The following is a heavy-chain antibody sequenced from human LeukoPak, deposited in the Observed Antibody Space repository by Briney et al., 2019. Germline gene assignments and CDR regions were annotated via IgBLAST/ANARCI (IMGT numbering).Heavy chain of an antibody. D-gene: IGHD5-12*01. V-gene: IGHV1-69*05. CDR3: AMIRGYDYIWVRGSPYTMGAFDI. Sequence: ASVKVSCKASGGTFSSYAISWVRQAPGQGLEWMGGIIPIFGTANYAQKFQGRVTITTDESTSTAYMELSSLRSEDTAVYYCAMIRGYDYIWVRGSPYTMGAFDIWGQGTMVTVSS. CDR1: GGTFSSYA. CDR2: IIPIFGTA. J-gene: IGHJ3*02.